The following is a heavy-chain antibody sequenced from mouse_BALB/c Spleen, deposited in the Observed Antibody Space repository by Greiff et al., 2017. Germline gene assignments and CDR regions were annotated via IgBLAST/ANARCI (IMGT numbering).Heavy chain of an antibody. V-gene: IGHV2-9*02. J-gene: IGHJ3*01. CDR2: IWAGGST. D-gene: IGHD2-10*02. Sequence: QVQLKESGPGLVAPSQSLSITCTVSGFSLTSYGVHWVRQPPGKGLEWLGVIWAGGSTNYNSALMSRLSISKDNSKSQVFLKMNSLQTDDTAMYYCARTLQYGNRGFAYWGQGTLVTVSA. CDR3: ARTLQYGNRGFAY. CDR1: GFSLTSYG.